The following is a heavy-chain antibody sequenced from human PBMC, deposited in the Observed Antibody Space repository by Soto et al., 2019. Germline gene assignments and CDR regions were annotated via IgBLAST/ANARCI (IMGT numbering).Heavy chain of an antibody. CDR3: ARGGGPYLRPLEI. J-gene: IGHJ4*01. V-gene: IGHV1-18*04. CDR2: ISAYDGGT. D-gene: IGHD3-16*01. CDR1: GYSFINYG. Sequence: QVQLVQSGAEVKKPGASVKVSCKFSGYSFINYGMTWVRQAPGQGLEWMGWISAYDGGTLSALKFRNTLVMTTDSMTNMAYMQLWDLTFDDTAVYFGARGGGPYLRPLEIWGQGTPVTVSS.